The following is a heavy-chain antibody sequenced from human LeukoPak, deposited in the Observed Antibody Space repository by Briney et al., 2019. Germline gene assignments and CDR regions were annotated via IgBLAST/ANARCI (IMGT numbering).Heavy chain of an antibody. V-gene: IGHV3-23*01. J-gene: IGHJ4*02. D-gene: IGHD5-24*01. Sequence: PGGSLRLSCAASGLTFSNYAMSWVRQAPTKGLEGGSTISGSGDSTYYADSVKGRFTISRDYSKNTLYLQMNSLRAEDTAVYYCATIQFQLPPARWPSIYWGQGTLVTVSS. CDR2: ISGSGDST. CDR1: GLTFSNYA. CDR3: ATIQFQLPPARWPSIY.